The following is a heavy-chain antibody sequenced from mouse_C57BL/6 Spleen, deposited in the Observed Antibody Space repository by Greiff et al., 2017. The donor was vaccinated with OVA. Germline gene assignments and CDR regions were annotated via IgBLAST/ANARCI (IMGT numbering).Heavy chain of an antibody. CDR3: ARGDYDGFAD. Sequence: QVQLQQPGAELVMPGASVKLSCKASGYTFTSYWMHWVKQRPGQGLEWIGEIDPSDSYTNYNQKFKGKSTLTVAKSSSTAYMPLSSLTSEDSAVYYCARGDYDGFADWGQGTLVTVSA. V-gene: IGHV1-69*01. CDR1: GYTFTSYW. CDR2: IDPSDSYT. D-gene: IGHD2-4*01. J-gene: IGHJ3*01.